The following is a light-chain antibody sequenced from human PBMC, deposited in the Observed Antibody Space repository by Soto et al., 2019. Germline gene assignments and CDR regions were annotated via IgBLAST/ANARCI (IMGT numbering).Light chain of an antibody. CDR2: KAS. V-gene: IGKV1-5*03. CDR1: QSINSW. J-gene: IGKJ1*01. CDR3: QHYKSYPWT. Sequence: DIPMTQSPSTMSASVGDRVTITCRASQSINSWLAWYQQKPGKAPKFLMYKASNLESGVPSRFSGSGSETEFTLTISSLQPDDFALYYCQHYKSYPWTFGQGTKVELK.